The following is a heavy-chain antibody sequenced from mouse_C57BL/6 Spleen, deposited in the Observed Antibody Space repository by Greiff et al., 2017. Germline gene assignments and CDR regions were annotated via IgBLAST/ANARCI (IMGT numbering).Heavy chain of an antibody. D-gene: IGHD1-1*01. CDR1: GYTFTDYY. J-gene: IGHJ2*01. V-gene: IGHV1-76*01. Sequence: VQLQQSGAELVRPGASVKLSCKASGYTFTDYYINWVKQRPGQGLEWIARIYPGSGNTYYNEKFKGKATLTAEKSASNAYMQLSSLTSEDSAVYFCARDGSSLRSFDYWGQGTTLTVSS. CDR3: ARDGSSLRSFDY. CDR2: IYPGSGNT.